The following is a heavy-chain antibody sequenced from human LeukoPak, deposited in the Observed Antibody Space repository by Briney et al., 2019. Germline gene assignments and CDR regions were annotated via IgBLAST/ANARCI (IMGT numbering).Heavy chain of an antibody. D-gene: IGHD2-8*01. CDR3: AKEKASIGVPYFDL. CDR1: GFTFSSYG. J-gene: IGHJ2*01. CDR2: IRYDGSNK. V-gene: IGHV3-30*02. Sequence: GGSLRLSCAASGFTFSSYGMHWVRQAPGKGLEWVAFIRYDGSNKYYADSVKGRFTISRDNSKNTLYLQMNNLRAEGTAVYYCAKEKASIGVPYFDLWGRGTLVTVSS.